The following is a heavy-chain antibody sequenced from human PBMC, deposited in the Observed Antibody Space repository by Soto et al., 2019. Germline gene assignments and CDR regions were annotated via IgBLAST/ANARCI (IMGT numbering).Heavy chain of an antibody. CDR3: AHTKDSSGFLTS. CDR2: IHWNDDK. D-gene: IGHD3-22*01. Sequence: SGPTLVNPTQTLTLTSSFSGFSLSVYGVRVIWFRQPPGETLEWLALIHWNDDKRYSPYLKSRLTITKDTSKNQVVLTLTNLDPLDTGTYFCAHTKDSSGFLTSWGQGILVTVSS. V-gene: IGHV2-5*01. J-gene: IGHJ5*02. CDR1: GFSLSVYGVR.